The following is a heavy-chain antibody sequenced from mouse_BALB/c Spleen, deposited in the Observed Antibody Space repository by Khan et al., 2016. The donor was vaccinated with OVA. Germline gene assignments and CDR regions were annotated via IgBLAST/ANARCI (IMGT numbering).Heavy chain of an antibody. CDR1: GYTFTSYV. CDR2: INPYNDGT. Sequence: VQLQQSGPELVKPGASVKMSCKASGYTFTSYVMHWVKQKPGQGLEWIGYINPYNDGTKYNEKFKGKATLTSDKSSSTAYMELSSLTSEDSSVYSCARDRYYGSSPWFSYWGQGTLVTVSA. V-gene: IGHV1S136*01. CDR3: ARDRYYGSSPWFSY. J-gene: IGHJ3*01. D-gene: IGHD1-1*01.